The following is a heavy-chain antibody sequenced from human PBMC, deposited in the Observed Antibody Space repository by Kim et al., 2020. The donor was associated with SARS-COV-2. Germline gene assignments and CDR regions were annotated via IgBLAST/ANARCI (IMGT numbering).Heavy chain of an antibody. CDR2: INTNTGNP. CDR1: GYTFTSYA. J-gene: IGHJ4*02. D-gene: IGHD3-9*01. V-gene: IGHV7-4-1*02. Sequence: ASVKVSCKASGYTFTSYAMNWVRQAPGQGLEWMGWINTNTGNPTYAQGFTGRFIFSLDTSVSTAYLQISSLKAEDTAVYYCARVFPLWVDILTGYYYFDYWGQGTLVTVSS. CDR3: ARVFPLWVDILTGYYYFDY.